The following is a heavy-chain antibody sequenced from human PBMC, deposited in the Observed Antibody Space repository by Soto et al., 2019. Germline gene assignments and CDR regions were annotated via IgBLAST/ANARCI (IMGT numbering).Heavy chain of an antibody. Sequence: QVHLVESGGGVVQPGRSLRLSCAASGFTFRNYGMYWVRQAPGKGLEWVAVSSYDGSDNYYADSVKGRFTISRDNSKHTLYLHMNSLRAEDTAVYFCAKSVFGVIVPSIFDSWGQGTLVTVSS. V-gene: IGHV3-30*18. CDR3: AKSVFGVIVPSIFDS. D-gene: IGHD3-3*01. CDR1: GFTFRNYG. CDR2: SSYDGSDN. J-gene: IGHJ4*02.